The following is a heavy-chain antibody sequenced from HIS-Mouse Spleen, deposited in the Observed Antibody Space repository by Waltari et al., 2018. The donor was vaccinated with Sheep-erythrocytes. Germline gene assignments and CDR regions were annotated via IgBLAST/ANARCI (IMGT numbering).Heavy chain of an antibody. CDR1: GGSISSGDYY. V-gene: IGHV4-30-4*01. Sequence: QVQLQESGPGLVKPSQTLSLTCTVSGGSISSGDYYWSWIRKPPGKGLEWIGYIYYSGCTYSTPSLKSRVTISVDTSKSQFSLKLSSVTAADTAVYYCARAPYYYDSSGYYYFDYWGQGTLVTVSS. CDR3: ARAPYYYDSSGYYYFDY. J-gene: IGHJ4*02. CDR2: IYYSGCT. D-gene: IGHD3-22*01.